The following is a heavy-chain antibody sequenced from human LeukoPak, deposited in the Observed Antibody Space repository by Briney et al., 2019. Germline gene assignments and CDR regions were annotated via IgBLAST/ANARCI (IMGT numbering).Heavy chain of an antibody. CDR3: ARVPGPYTTSRFDF. CDR2: FDPDSGGT. CDR1: GYTFTGYY. D-gene: IGHD2-2*02. Sequence: ASVKASCKTSGYTFTGYYLHWVRQAPGQRPEWMGRFDPDSGGTHYGQKFQRRVTVTRDTSITTVYMELSGLTSDDTAVYYCARVPGPYTTSRFDFWGQGTLVTVSS. V-gene: IGHV1-2*02. J-gene: IGHJ4*02.